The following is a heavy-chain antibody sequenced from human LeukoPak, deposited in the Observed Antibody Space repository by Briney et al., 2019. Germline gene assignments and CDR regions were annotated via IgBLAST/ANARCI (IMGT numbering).Heavy chain of an antibody. V-gene: IGHV3-30*02. J-gene: IGHJ4*02. CDR3: AKDLEEMATTLFDY. CDR1: GLTFSSYG. CDR2: IRYDGSNK. D-gene: IGHD5-24*01. Sequence: PGGSLRLSCVASGLTFSSYGMHWVRQAPGKGLEWVAFIRYDGSNKYYADSVKGRFTISRDNSKNTLYLQMNSLRAEDTAVYYCAKDLEEMATTLFDYWGQGTLVTVSS.